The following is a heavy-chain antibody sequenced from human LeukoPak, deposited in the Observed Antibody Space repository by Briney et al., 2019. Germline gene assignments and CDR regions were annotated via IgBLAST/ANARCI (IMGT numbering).Heavy chain of an antibody. Sequence: SETLSLTCTVSGGSISSYYWSWIRQPPGKGLEWIGYIYYSGSTNYNPSLKSRVTISVDTSKNQFSLKLSSVTAADTAVYYCARHLWQQLVRNDAFDIWGQGTMVTVSS. J-gene: IGHJ3*02. D-gene: IGHD6-13*01. CDR1: GGSISSYY. V-gene: IGHV4-59*08. CDR2: IYYSGST. CDR3: ARHLWQQLVRNDAFDI.